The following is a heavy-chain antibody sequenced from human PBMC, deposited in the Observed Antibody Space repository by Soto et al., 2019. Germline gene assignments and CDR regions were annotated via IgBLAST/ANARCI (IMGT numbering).Heavy chain of an antibody. Sequence: PSETLSLTCAVYGGSLSGHYWSWICQPPGKGLEWIGEINHSGSTTYNPSLKSRGTISVDTSKNQFSLKLRYVSAADTGVYYCTRRAQFPYGTFTPWGQGTLVTVSS. V-gene: IGHV4-34*01. CDR2: INHSGST. J-gene: IGHJ5*02. CDR3: TRRAQFPYGTFTP. CDR1: GGSLSGHY. D-gene: IGHD3-16*01.